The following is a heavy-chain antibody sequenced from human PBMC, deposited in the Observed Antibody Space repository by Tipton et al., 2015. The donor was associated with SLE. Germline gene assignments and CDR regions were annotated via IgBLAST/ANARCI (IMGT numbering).Heavy chain of an antibody. D-gene: IGHD6-13*01. CDR2: INHSGIT. Sequence: TLSLTCAVYGGSFSGYYWSWIRQPPGKGLEWIGEINHSGITNYNPSLKSRVTISVDTSKNQFSLKLSSVTAADTAVYYCARIVAAAGTRYFDYWGQGTLVAVSS. J-gene: IGHJ4*02. CDR3: ARIVAAAGTRYFDY. CDR1: GGSFSGYY. V-gene: IGHV4-34*01.